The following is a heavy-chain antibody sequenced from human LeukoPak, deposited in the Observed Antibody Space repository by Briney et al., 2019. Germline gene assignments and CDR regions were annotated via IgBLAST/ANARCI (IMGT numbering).Heavy chain of an antibody. CDR1: GGSISSYY. J-gene: IGHJ4*02. CDR3: AREGRGSGSYTSDY. Sequence: PSETLSLTCTVSGGSISSYYWSWIRQPPGKGLEWIGYIYYSGSTNYNPSLKSRVTISVDTSKNQFSLKLSSVTAADTAVYYCAREGRGSGSYTSDYWGQGTLVTVSS. CDR2: IYYSGST. D-gene: IGHD3-10*01. V-gene: IGHV4-59*01.